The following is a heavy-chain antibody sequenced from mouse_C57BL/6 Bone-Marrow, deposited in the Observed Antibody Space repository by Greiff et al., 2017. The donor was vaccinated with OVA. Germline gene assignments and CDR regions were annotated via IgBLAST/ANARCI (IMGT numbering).Heavy chain of an antibody. Sequence: EVQRVESGGGLVKPGGSLKLSCAASGFTFSSYAMSWVRQTPEKRLEWVATISDGGSYTYYPDNVKGRFTLSRDNAKNNLYLQMSHLKSEDTDVYYCAREGAVVAFDFGGQGTTLTVSS. CDR1: GFTFSSYA. J-gene: IGHJ2*01. CDR2: ISDGGSYT. D-gene: IGHD1-1*01. CDR3: AREGAVVAFDF. V-gene: IGHV5-4*01.